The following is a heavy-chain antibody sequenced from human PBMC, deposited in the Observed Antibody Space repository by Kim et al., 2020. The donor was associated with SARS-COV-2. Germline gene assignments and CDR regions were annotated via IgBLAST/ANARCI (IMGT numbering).Heavy chain of an antibody. J-gene: IGHJ4*02. CDR3: AHLGFEWLLSL. Sequence: GGSLRLSCEGSGFIFSHYWMHWVRQAPGKGLVWVSRISSDGGFTGYADSVKGRVTISRDNAKNTLYLQMNSLRVEDTAVYYCAHLGFEWLLSLWGQGTLVTVSS. CDR1: GFIFSHYW. CDR2: ISSDGGFT. D-gene: IGHD3-3*01. V-gene: IGHV3-74*01.